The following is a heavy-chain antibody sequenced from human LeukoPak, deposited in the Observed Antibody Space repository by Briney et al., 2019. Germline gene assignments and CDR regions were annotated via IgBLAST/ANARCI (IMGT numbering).Heavy chain of an antibody. J-gene: IGHJ4*02. CDR2: ISGSGGST. CDR1: GFTFSSHA. V-gene: IGHV3-23*01. D-gene: IGHD3-22*01. CDR3: ARYPQPWLYYFDY. Sequence: GGSLRLSCAASGFTFSSHAMSWVRQAPGKGLEWVSAISGSGGSTYYADSVKGRFTISRDNSKNTLYLQMNSLRAEDTAVYYCARYPQPWLYYFDYWGQGTLVTVSS.